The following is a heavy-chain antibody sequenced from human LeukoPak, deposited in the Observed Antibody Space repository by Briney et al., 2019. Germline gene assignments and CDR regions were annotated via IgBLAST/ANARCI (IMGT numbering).Heavy chain of an antibody. D-gene: IGHD3-22*01. J-gene: IGHJ4*02. CDR2: IDWDDDK. CDR3: ARIRSGYYDSSGYYSEALLDY. V-gene: IGHV2-70*11. CDR1: GFSLSTGGMC. Sequence: GSGPTLVNPTQTLTLTCTFSGFSLSTGGMCVSWIRQPPGKALEWLARIDWDDDKYYSTSLKTRLTISKDTSKNQVVLTMTNMDPVDTATYYCARIRSGYYDSSGYYSEALLDYWGQGTLVTVSS.